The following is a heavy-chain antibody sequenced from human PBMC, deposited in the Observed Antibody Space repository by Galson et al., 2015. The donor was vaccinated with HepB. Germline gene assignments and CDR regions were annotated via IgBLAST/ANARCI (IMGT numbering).Heavy chain of an antibody. Sequence: SMRLSRAASGFTFSRPGFHWVRQAPGKGLECVAMIWHDGSNQLYADSVKGRFTISRDNPKNKLYLQMNSLRAEDTAIYYCVRESLMAMVTFDLWGRGTLVTVSS. CDR2: IWHDGSNQ. D-gene: IGHD5-18*01. J-gene: IGHJ4*02. CDR1: GFTFSRPG. CDR3: VRESLMAMVTFDL. V-gene: IGHV3-33*01.